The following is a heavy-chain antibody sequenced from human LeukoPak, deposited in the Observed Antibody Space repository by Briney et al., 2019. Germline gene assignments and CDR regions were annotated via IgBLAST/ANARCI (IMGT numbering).Heavy chain of an antibody. CDR3: ARVLSVVVVITNWFDP. CDR2: ISAYNGNT. J-gene: IGHJ5*02. D-gene: IGHD3-22*01. CDR1: GYTFTSYG. Sequence: ASVKVSCKASGYTFTSYGISWVRQAPGQGVEWMGWISAYNGNTNYAQKLQGRVTMTTDTSTSTAYMELRSLRSDDTAVYYCARVLSVVVVITNWFDPWGQGTLVTVSS. V-gene: IGHV1-18*01.